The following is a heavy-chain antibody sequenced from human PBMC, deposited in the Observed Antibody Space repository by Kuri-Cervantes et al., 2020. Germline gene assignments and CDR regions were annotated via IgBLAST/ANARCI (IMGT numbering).Heavy chain of an antibody. CDR3: AKDRWRGQQLVQVRPGRD. Sequence: GESLKISCAASGFTFSSYAMSWVRQAPGKGLEWVSAISGSGGSTYYADSVKGRFTISRDNSKSTLYLQMNSLRAEDTAVYYCAKDRWRGQQLVQVRPGRDWGQGTLVTVSS. CDR2: ISGSGGST. CDR1: GFTFSSYA. D-gene: IGHD6-6*01. J-gene: IGHJ4*02. V-gene: IGHV3-23*01.